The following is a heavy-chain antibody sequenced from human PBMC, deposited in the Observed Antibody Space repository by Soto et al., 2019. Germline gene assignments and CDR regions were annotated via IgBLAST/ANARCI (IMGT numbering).Heavy chain of an antibody. CDR3: ARDPAP. CDR2: IYNSGTT. Sequence: SETLSLTCTVSGDSVSSGTYYWTWIRQPPGKGLEWIGYIYNSGTTYYNPSLKSRVTISVDTSKNQFSLKLTSVTAADTAVYYCARDPAPWGQGTLVTVSS. V-gene: IGHV4-61*01. CDR1: GDSVSSGTYY. J-gene: IGHJ5*02.